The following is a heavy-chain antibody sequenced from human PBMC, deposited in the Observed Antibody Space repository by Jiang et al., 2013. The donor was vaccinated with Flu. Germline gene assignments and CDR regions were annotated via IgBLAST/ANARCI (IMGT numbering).Heavy chain of an antibody. CDR2: IYPGDSDT. V-gene: IGHV5-51*01. J-gene: IGHJ4*02. D-gene: IGHD2-15*01. CDR1: GYSFTSYW. CDR3: ARHGYCSGVSCYPFDY. Sequence: GAEVKKPGESLKISCKGSGYSFTSYWIGWVRQMPGKGLEWMGIIYPGDSDTRYSPSFQGQVTISADKSISTAYLQWSSPKASDTAMYYCARHGYCSGVSCYPFDYWGQGTLVTVSS.